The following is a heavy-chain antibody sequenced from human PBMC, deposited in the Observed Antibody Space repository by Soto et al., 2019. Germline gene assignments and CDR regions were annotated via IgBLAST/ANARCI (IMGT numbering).Heavy chain of an antibody. D-gene: IGHD3-22*01. CDR2: TRNKANSYTT. J-gene: IGHJ4*02. Sequence: EVQLVESGGGLVQPGGSLRLSCAASGFTFSDHYMDWVRQAPGKGLEWVGRTRNKANSYTTEYAASVKGRFTISRDDSKNSLYLQMNSLKTEDTAVYYCARVDDSSGYYYHYWGQGTLVTVSS. V-gene: IGHV3-72*01. CDR1: GFTFSDHY. CDR3: ARVDDSSGYYYHY.